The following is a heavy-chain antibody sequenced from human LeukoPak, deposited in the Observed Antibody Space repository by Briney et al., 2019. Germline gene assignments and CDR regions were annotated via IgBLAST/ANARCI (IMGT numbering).Heavy chain of an antibody. CDR2: IIPIFGIA. CDR1: GGTFSSYA. V-gene: IGHV1-69*04. Sequence: ASVKASCKASGGTFSSYAISWVRQAPGQGLEWMGRIIPIFGIANYAQKFQGRVTITADKSTSTAYMELSSLRSEDTAVYYCARDQYYDSSGYYYRQGAFDIWGQGTMVTVSS. CDR3: ARDQYYDSSGYYYRQGAFDI. D-gene: IGHD3-22*01. J-gene: IGHJ3*02.